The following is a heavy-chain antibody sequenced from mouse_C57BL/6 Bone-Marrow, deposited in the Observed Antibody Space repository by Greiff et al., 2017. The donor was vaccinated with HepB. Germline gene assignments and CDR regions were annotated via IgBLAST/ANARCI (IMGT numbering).Heavy chain of an antibody. V-gene: IGHV3-1*01. CDR3: ARDADGYYGAY. CDR1: GYSITSGYD. J-gene: IGHJ3*01. Sequence: VQLKESGPGMVKPSQSLSLTCTVTGYSITSGYDWHWIRHFPGNKLEWMGYISYSGSTNYNPSLKSRISITHDTSKNHFFLKLNSVTTEDTATYYCARDADGYYGAYWGQGTLVTVSA. D-gene: IGHD2-3*01. CDR2: ISYSGST.